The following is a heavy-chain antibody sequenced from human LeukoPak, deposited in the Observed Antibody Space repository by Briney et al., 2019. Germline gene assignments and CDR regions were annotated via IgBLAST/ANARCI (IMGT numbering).Heavy chain of an antibody. CDR1: GGSFSGYY. CDR3: ARGPVAYCSSTSCYTLETYYYYGMDV. CDR2: INHSGST. V-gene: IGHV4-34*01. Sequence: PSETLSLTCAVYGGSFSGYYWSWIRQPPGKGLEWIGEINHSGSTNYNPSLKSRVTISVDTSKNQFSLKLSYVTAADTAVYYCARGPVAYCSSTSCYTLETYYYYGMDVWGKGTKVTVSS. D-gene: IGHD2-2*02. J-gene: IGHJ6*04.